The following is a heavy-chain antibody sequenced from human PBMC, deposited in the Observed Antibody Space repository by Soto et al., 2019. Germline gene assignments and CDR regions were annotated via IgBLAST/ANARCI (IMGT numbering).Heavy chain of an antibody. V-gene: IGHV1-18*01. CDR2: ISAYNGNT. Sequence: GSSVKVSCKSSGYTFISHSITWVRQAPGQGLEWMGRISAYNGNTNYAQKFQGRVTMTTDTSTSTAYMELRSLRSDDTAVYYCARGAFCGGAPGCRDMDDWGQGTTVTVSS. D-gene: IGHD2-21*01. J-gene: IGHJ6*02. CDR3: ARGAFCGGAPGCRDMDD. CDR1: GYTFISHS.